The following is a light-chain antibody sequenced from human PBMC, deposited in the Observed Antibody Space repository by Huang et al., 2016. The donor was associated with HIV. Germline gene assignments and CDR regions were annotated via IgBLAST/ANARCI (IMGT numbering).Light chain of an antibody. CDR3: QQYYFSPRT. CDR1: QSIFYNSNGQNY. V-gene: IGKV4-1*01. CDR2: WAS. Sequence: DVVLSQSPDYLPVSLGARATVNCRSSQSIFYNSNGQNYLAWYQQKAGQPPKLLVYWASTRAPGVPDRFSGTGSGTDFTLTINNLQAKDAAVYYCQQYYFSPRTFGPGTKVDI. J-gene: IGKJ3*01.